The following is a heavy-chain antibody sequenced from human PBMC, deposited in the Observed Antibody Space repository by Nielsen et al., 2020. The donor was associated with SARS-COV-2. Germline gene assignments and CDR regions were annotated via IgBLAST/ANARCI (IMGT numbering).Heavy chain of an antibody. CDR2: ISWNSGSI. CDR3: AKDMGPVIWYFDL. V-gene: IGHV3-9*01. D-gene: IGHD3-10*01. CDR1: GFTFDDYA. Sequence: GGSLRLSCAASGFTFDDYAMHWVRQAPGKGLEWDSGISWNSGSIGYADSVKGRFTISRDNAKNSLYLQMNSLRAEDTALYYCAKDMGPVIWYFDLWGRGTLVTVSS. J-gene: IGHJ2*01.